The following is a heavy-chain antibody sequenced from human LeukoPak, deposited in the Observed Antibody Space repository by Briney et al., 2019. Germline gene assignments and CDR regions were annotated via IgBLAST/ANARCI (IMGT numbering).Heavy chain of an antibody. CDR1: GGTFSIYA. J-gene: IGHJ4*02. CDR2: IIPILGIA. D-gene: IGHD4-17*01. V-gene: IGHV1-69*04. CDR3: ARVPPPGTTVTPWFDY. Sequence: SVKVSCKASGGTFSIYAISWVRQAPGQGLEWMGRIIPILGIANYAQKFQGRVTITADKSTSTAYMELSSLRSEDTAVYYCARVPPPGTTVTPWFDYWGQGTLVTVSS.